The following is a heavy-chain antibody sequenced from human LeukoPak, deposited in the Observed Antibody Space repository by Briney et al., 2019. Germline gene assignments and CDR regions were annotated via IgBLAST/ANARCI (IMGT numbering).Heavy chain of an antibody. Sequence: ASVKVSCKASGYTFTSYGISWVRQAPGQGLEWMGWISAYNGNTNYAQKLQGRVTMTTDTSTSTAYMELRSLRSDDTAAYYCARLIYYYYYMDVWGKGTTVTVSS. CDR3: ARLIYYYYYMDV. CDR2: ISAYNGNT. CDR1: GYTFTSYG. J-gene: IGHJ6*03. V-gene: IGHV1-18*01.